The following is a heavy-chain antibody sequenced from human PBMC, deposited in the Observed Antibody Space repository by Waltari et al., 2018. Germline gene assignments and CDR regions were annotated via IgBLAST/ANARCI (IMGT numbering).Heavy chain of an antibody. CDR2: TSFTGTT. J-gene: IGHJ3*01. CDR3: ATYVGVSIGTAAFDV. CDR1: GGSIISNRHY. D-gene: IGHD3-16*01. V-gene: IGHV4-39*01. Sequence: QLHLQEAGPGLVKPSETLSLTCSVSGGSIISNRHYWARIRQPPGKDLAGTATTSFTGTTYEHRSLMSRVTISVDMAKNQFSLKLTSGTPADTAVYYCATYVGVSIGTAAFDVWGQGTMVTVSS.